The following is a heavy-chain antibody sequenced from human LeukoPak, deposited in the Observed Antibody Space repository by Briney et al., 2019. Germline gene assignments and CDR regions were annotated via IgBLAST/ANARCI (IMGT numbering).Heavy chain of an antibody. CDR1: GFTFSSYG. D-gene: IGHD5-18*01. CDR3: ARGYSYGWGY. CDR2: ISGSGGST. V-gene: IGHV3-23*01. J-gene: IGHJ4*02. Sequence: GGSLRLSCAASGFTFSSYGMHWVRQAPGKGLEWVSGISGSGGSTYYADSVKGRITISRDNSKNTLYLQMNSLRAEDTAVYYCARGYSYGWGYWGQGTLVTVSS.